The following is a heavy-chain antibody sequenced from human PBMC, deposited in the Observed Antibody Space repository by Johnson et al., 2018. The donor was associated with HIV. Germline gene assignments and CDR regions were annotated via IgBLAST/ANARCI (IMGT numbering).Heavy chain of an antibody. CDR3: AKEGGGDGGYSGDDDLGNAFDI. J-gene: IGHJ3*02. Sequence: QVQLVESGGGVVQPGRSLTLSCAASAFSISTYGMHWVRQAPGKGLEWVTGFWYDGSNKYYADSVKGRFTISRDNSKNTLYLQMNSLRAEDTAVYYCAKEGGGDGGYSGDDDLGNAFDIWGQGTMVTVSS. CDR2: FWYDGSNK. D-gene: IGHD5-12*01. CDR1: AFSISTYG. V-gene: IGHV3-33*06.